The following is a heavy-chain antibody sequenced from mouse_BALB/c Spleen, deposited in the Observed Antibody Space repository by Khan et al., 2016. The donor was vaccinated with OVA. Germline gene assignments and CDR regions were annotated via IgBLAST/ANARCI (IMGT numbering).Heavy chain of an antibody. Sequence: EVQLQESGTVLARPGASVKMSCKASGYSFTSYWMYWIKQRPGQGLEWIGGIYPGNSDTSYHQKFKGKAKLTAGTSASTAYMEFSSLTNEDSAVYYCTRGGYGSVAYWGQGTLVTVFA. CDR3: TRGGYGSVAY. J-gene: IGHJ3*01. CDR1: GYSFTSYW. D-gene: IGHD1-1*02. V-gene: IGHV1-5*01. CDR2: IYPGNSDT.